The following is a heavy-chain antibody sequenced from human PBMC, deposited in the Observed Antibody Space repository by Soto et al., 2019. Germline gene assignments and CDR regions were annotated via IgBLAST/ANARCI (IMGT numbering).Heavy chain of an antibody. CDR1: GDSITSSSYY. CDR3: AREVVGIAAAGSRYFDY. J-gene: IGHJ4*02. V-gene: IGHV4-39*07. D-gene: IGHD6-13*01. Sequence: PSETLSLTCTVSGDSITSSSYYWGWIRQSPGKGLECIASIYYDGNTYYNPSLKSRVTISVDTSKNQFSLKLSSVTAADTAVYYCAREVVGIAAAGSRYFDYWGQGTLVTVSS. CDR2: IYYDGNT.